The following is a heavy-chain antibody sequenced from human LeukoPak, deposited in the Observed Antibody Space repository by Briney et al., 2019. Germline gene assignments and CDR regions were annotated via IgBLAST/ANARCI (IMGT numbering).Heavy chain of an antibody. D-gene: IGHD6-19*01. CDR3: ARVNTAVAQLSLDY. J-gene: IGHJ4*02. Sequence: PSETLSLTCTVSGGSISSSSYYWGWIRQPPGKGLEWIGSIYYGGSTYYNPSLKSRVTISVDTSKNQFSLKLSSVTAADTAVYYCARVNTAVAQLSLDYWGQGTLVTASS. CDR2: IYYGGST. V-gene: IGHV4-39*07. CDR1: GGSISSSSYY.